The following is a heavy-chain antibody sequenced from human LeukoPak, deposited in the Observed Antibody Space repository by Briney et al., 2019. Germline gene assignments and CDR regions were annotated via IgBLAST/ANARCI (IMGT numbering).Heavy chain of an antibody. J-gene: IGHJ5*02. Sequence: ASVKVSCTVSGYTLTELSMHWVRQAPGKGLERMGGFDPEDGEAIYAQKFQGRVTMTEDTSTDTAYMELSSLRSEDTAVYYCATVLTQRDIVVVPAAIPWFDPWGQGTLVTVSS. D-gene: IGHD2-2*01. CDR2: FDPEDGEA. CDR3: ATVLTQRDIVVVPAAIPWFDP. V-gene: IGHV1-24*01. CDR1: GYTLTELS.